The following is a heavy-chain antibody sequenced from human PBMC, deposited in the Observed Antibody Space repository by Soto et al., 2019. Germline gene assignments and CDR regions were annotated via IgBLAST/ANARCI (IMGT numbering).Heavy chain of an antibody. J-gene: IGHJ6*02. Sequence: QVQLVQSGAEVTKPGSSVKVSCKASGGTFSSYAISWVRQAPGQGLEWMGGIIPISDTTNYAQKFQGRGTISADESTSTAYMELSSLRSEDTAVYYCARSQGSSTSVEIYDYHYYGMDVWGQGTTVTVSS. CDR3: ARSQGSSTSVEIYDYHYYGMDV. D-gene: IGHD2-2*01. V-gene: IGHV1-69*01. CDR1: GGTFSSYA. CDR2: IIPISDTT.